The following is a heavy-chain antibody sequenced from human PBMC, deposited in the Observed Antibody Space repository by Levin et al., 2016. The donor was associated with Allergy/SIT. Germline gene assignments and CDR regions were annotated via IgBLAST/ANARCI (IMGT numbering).Heavy chain of an antibody. J-gene: IGHJ4*02. V-gene: IGHV1-2*04. CDR1: GYTFTGYY. D-gene: IGHD2-15*01. CDR2: INPNSGGT. Sequence: ASVKVSCKASGYTFTGYYMHWVRQAPGQGLEWMGWINPNSGGTNYAQKFQGWVTMTRDTSISTAYMELSRLRSDDTAVYYCARDSCSGGSCYALMDYWGQGTLVTVSS. CDR3: ARDSCSGGSCYALMDY.